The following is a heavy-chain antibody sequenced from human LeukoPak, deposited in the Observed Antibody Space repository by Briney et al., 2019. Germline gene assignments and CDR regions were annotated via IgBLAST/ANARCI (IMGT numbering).Heavy chain of an antibody. CDR1: GGSISSGGYY. D-gene: IGHD5-18*01. J-gene: IGHJ4*02. CDR3: ARAGYSSGYVGGFDY. CDR2: IYYSGST. V-gene: IGHV4-61*08. Sequence: SETLSLTCTVSGGSISSGGYYWSWIRQHPGKGLEWIGYIYYSGSTYYNPSLKSRVIISVDMSKNRFSLRLSSVTAADTAVYYCARAGYSSGYVGGFDYWGQGALVTVSS.